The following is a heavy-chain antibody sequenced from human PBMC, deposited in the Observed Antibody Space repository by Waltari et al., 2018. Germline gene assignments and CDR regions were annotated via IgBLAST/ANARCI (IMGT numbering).Heavy chain of an antibody. Sequence: EVQLLESGGGLVQPGGSLRLSCVASGFTFSSYAMAWVRQAPGKGLECVSTISGNFGSTYYADSVKGRFTTSRDNSKNTLSLQMNSLRPEDTAIYYCAKVGLSYWAEYLQHWGQGTLVTVSS. D-gene: IGHD3-10*01. CDR1: GFTFSSYA. J-gene: IGHJ1*01. CDR2: ISGNFGST. V-gene: IGHV3-23*01. CDR3: AKVGLSYWAEYLQH.